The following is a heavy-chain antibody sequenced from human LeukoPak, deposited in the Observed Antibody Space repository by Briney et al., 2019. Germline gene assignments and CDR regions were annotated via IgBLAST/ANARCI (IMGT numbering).Heavy chain of an antibody. CDR2: ISGSGGST. D-gene: IGHD3-22*01. CDR1: GFTFSSYA. CDR3: ARESAPGYYDRVSDDY. V-gene: IGHV3-23*01. Sequence: GGSLRLSCAASGFTFSSYAMSWVRQAPGKGLEWVSTISGSGGSTYYADSVKGRFTISRDNSKNTLYLQMSSLRAEDTAVYYCARESAPGYYDRVSDDYWGQGTLVTVSS. J-gene: IGHJ4*02.